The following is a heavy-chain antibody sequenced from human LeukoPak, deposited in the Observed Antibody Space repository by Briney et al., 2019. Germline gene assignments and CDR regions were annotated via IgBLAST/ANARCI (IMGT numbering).Heavy chain of an antibody. V-gene: IGHV3-64*01. J-gene: IGHJ4*02. CDR2: ISSNGGGT. Sequence: PGGSLRLSCAASGFTFSNYAMHWVRQAPGKGLEYVSSISSNGGGTYYANSVKGRFTISRDNSKNTLYLQMGSLRAEDMAVYYCARDPGRAGTTEWYYFDYWGQGTLVTVSS. CDR3: ARDPGRAGTTEWYYFDY. CDR1: GFTFSNYA. D-gene: IGHD3-3*01.